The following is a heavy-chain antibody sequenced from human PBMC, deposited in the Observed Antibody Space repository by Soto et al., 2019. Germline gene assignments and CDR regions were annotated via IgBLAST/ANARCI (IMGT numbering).Heavy chain of an antibody. J-gene: IGHJ4*02. V-gene: IGHV3-23*01. D-gene: IGHD6-19*01. Sequence: GSLRLSCAASGSTFSIYAMHWVRQAPGKGLEWISVISSSGGSTHYAGSVKGRFTISRDNSKNTLYLQMDNLRAEDTAVYYCAKHFDSGCPDYWGQGTLVTVSS. CDR3: AKHFDSGCPDY. CDR2: ISSSGGST. CDR1: GSTFSIYA.